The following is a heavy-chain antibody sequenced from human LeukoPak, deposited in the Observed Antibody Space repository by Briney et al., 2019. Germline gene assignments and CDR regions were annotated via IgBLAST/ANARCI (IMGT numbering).Heavy chain of an antibody. CDR2: IIPIFGTA. V-gene: IGHV1-69*05. CDR1: GGTFSSYA. D-gene: IGHD6-13*01. Sequence: SVKVSCKASGGTFSSYAISWVRQAPGQGLEWMGWIIPIFGTANYAQKFQGRVTITTDESTSTAYMELSSLRSEDTAVYYCARDLRYSSWGFDYWGQGTLVTVSS. CDR3: ARDLRYSSWGFDY. J-gene: IGHJ4*02.